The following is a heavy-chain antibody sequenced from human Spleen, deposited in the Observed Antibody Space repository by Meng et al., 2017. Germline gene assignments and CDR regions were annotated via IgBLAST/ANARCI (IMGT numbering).Heavy chain of an antibody. V-gene: IGHV1-2*06. CDR1: GYTLTNYA. J-gene: IGHJ4*02. CDR3: ARDRDILTDVLDY. CDR2: INPNNGGT. D-gene: IGHD3-9*01. Sequence: VQLVQSGGGGKKPGASVKVSSKASGYTLTNYAMHWVRQAPGQRLEWMGRINPNNGGTNYGLNFQDRVTLTTDTSIGTAYMEVNRLRSDDTAVYFCARDRDILTDVLDYWGQGTLVTVSS.